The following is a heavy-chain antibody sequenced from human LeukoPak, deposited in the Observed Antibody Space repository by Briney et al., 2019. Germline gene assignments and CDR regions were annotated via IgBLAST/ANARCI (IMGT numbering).Heavy chain of an antibody. Sequence: GGSLRLSCAASGFTFSSYGMHWVRQAPGKGLEWVSSISSSNSYIYNADSVKGRFTISRDNAKNSLYLQMNSLRAEDTAVYYCARDQGLLVVAGRFGYWGQGTLVTVSS. J-gene: IGHJ4*02. D-gene: IGHD6-19*01. CDR3: ARDQGLLVVAGRFGY. V-gene: IGHV3-21*01. CDR2: ISSSNSYI. CDR1: GFTFSSYG.